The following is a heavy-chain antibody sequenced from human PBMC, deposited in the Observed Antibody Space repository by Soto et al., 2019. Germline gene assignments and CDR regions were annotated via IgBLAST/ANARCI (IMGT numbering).Heavy chain of an antibody. Sequence: GGSLRLSCAASGFTFSSYGMHWVRQAPGKGLEWVAVISYDGSNKYYADSVKGRFTISRDNSKNTLYLQMNSLRAEDTAVYYCAKYYYDSSGYKGEVDPWGQGTLVTVS. CDR3: AKYYYDSSGYKGEVDP. CDR1: GFTFSSYG. J-gene: IGHJ5*02. CDR2: ISYDGSNK. V-gene: IGHV3-30*18. D-gene: IGHD3-22*01.